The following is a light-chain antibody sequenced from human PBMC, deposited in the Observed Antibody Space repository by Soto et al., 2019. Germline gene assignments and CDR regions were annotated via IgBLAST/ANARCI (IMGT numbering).Light chain of an antibody. Sequence: EIVLTHSPATLAVSPGDRATLSCRASESVSSNVAWYQQKPGQTPRLLIYGASTRATGVPPRFSGSRSGTEFTLTISSLQSEDFAVYYCQQYFNWPPYTCGQGNKGDIK. CDR2: GAS. J-gene: IGKJ2*01. CDR3: QQYFNWPPYT. CDR1: ESVSSN. V-gene: IGKV3-15*01.